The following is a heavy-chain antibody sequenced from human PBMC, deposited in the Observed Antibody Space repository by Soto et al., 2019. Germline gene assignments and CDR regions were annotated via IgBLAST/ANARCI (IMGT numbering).Heavy chain of an antibody. CDR3: ATSRISIAVAGETEYYFDY. V-gene: IGHV1-2*04. CDR1: GYIFTGYY. Sequence: ASVKVSCKASGYIFTGYYMHWVRQAPGQGLEWMGWINPNSGDTNYTQKFQGWVTMTRDKSISTAYMELSRLRSDDTAVYYCATSRISIAVAGETEYYFDYWGQGTPVTVS. CDR2: INPNSGDT. D-gene: IGHD6-19*01. J-gene: IGHJ4*02.